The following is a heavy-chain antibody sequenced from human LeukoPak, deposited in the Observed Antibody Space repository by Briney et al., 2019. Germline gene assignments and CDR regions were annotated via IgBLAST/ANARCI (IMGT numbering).Heavy chain of an antibody. D-gene: IGHD2-15*01. CDR1: GFTFNSYW. J-gene: IGHJ4*02. Sequence: GGSLRLSCAASGFTFNSYWMSWVRQAPEKGPEWLANIRQDGSDKQYVDSVKGRFTISRDNAKNSLYLQMNSLSAEDTAVYYCPRHSRGSPIDDWGQGTLDTVSS. V-gene: IGHV3-7*01. CDR3: PRHSRGSPIDD. CDR2: IRQDGSDK.